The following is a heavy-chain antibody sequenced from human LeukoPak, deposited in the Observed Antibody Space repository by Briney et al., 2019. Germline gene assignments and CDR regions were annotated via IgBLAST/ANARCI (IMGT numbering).Heavy chain of an antibody. Sequence: PGGSLRLSCAASGFTFSSYEMNWVRQAPGKGLEWVSYISSSGSTIYYADSVKGRFTISRDNAKNSLYLQMDSLGPEDTAVYYCARDPYSGNYGTYYYYYMDAWGKGTTVTISS. CDR3: ARDPYSGNYGTYYYYYMDA. CDR2: ISSSGSTI. J-gene: IGHJ6*03. V-gene: IGHV3-48*03. D-gene: IGHD1-26*01. CDR1: GFTFSSYE.